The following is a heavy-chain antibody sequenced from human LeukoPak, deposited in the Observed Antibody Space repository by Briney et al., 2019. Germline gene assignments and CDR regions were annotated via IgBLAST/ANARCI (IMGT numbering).Heavy chain of an antibody. Sequence: SVKVSCKASGGTFSSYAISWVRQAPGQGLEWMGGIIPIFGTANYAQKFQGRVTITADESTSTAYMELSSLRSEDTAVYYCARGNNEPKNWNPHYWGQGTLVTVSS. V-gene: IGHV1-69*13. D-gene: IGHD1-1*01. CDR3: ARGNNEPKNWNPHY. CDR1: GGTFSSYA. CDR2: IIPIFGTA. J-gene: IGHJ4*02.